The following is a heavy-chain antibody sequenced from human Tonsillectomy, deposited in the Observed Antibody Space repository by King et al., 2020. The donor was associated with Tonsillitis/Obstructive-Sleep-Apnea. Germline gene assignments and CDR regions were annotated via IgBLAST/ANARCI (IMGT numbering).Heavy chain of an antibody. Sequence: VQLVESGAEVKKPGASVKVSCKASGYTFTSYGISWVRQAPGQGLEWMGWISAYNGNTNYAQKLQGRVTMITDTSTSTAYMELRSLRSDDTAVYYCARDLLLWFGDHDAFDIWGQGTMVTVSS. CDR2: ISAYNGNT. D-gene: IGHD3-10*01. J-gene: IGHJ3*02. CDR1: GYTFTSYG. V-gene: IGHV1-18*01. CDR3: ARDLLLWFGDHDAFDI.